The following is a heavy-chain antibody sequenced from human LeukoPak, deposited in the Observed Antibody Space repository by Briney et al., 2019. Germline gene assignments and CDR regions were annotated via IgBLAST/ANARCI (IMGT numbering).Heavy chain of an antibody. CDR1: GYTFTSYA. CDR2: ISAYNGNT. V-gene: IGHV1-18*01. J-gene: IGHJ5*02. Sequence: ASVKVSCKASGYTFTSYAISWVRQAPGQGLEWMGWISAYNGNTNYAQKFQGRVTMTRDTSISTAYMELSRLRSDDTAVYYCARARYSSGWYPWGQGTLVTVSS. D-gene: IGHD6-19*01. CDR3: ARARYSSGWYP.